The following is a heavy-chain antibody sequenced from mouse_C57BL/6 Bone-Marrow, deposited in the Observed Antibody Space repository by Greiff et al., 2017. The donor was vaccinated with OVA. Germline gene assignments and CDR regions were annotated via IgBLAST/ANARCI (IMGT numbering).Heavy chain of an antibody. V-gene: IGHV1-26*01. CDR1: GYTFTDYY. J-gene: IGHJ3*01. Sequence: VQLQQSGPELVKPGASVKISCKASGYTFTDYYMNWVKQSHGKSLEWIGDINPNNGGTSYNQKFKGKATLTVDKSSSTAYMELRSLTSEDSAVYYCARSELGPFAYWGQGTLVTVSA. CDR2: INPNNGGT. D-gene: IGHD4-1*01. CDR3: ARSELGPFAY.